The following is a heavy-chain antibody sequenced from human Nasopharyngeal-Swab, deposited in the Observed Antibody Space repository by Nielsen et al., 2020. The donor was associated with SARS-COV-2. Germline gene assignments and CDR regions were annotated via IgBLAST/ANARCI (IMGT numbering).Heavy chain of an antibody. CDR3: ARRVPPFSSSWYQRYYYYYMDV. J-gene: IGHJ6*03. V-gene: IGHV1-8*01. CDR2: MNPNSGNT. Sequence: WVRQAPGQGLEWTGWMNPNSGNTGYAQKFQGRVTMTRNTSISTAYMELGSLRSEDTAVYYCARRVPPFSSSWYQRYYYYYMDVWGKGTTVTVSS. D-gene: IGHD6-13*01.